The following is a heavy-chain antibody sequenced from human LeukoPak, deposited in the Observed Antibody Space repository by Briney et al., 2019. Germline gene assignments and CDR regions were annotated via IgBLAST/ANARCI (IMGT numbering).Heavy chain of an antibody. CDR1: GGSIRNRDYY. J-gene: IGHJ4*02. D-gene: IGHD2-8*01. Sequence: SETLSLTCAVSGGSIRNRDYYWAWIRQPPGKGLEWVGSSYYSGKTYYNPSLKSRVTISVDTSKNHFSLSLSSVTAADTAVYYCARHASRICTTPTCGIDYWGQGTLVTVSS. V-gene: IGHV4-39*02. CDR3: ARHASRICTTPTCGIDY. CDR2: SYYSGKT.